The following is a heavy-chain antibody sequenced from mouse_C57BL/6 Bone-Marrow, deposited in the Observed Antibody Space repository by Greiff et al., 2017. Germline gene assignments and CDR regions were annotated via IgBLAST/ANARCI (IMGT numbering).Heavy chain of an antibody. CDR3: ARIHYGSRYFDY. V-gene: IGHV1-18*01. CDR1: GYTFTDYN. Sequence: VQLQQSGPELVKPGASVKIPCKASGYTFTDYNMDWVKQSHGKSLEWIGDINPNNGGTIYNQKFKGKATLTVDKSSSTAYMELRSLTSEDTAVYYCARIHYGSRYFDYWGQGSTLTVSS. D-gene: IGHD1-1*01. J-gene: IGHJ2*01. CDR2: INPNNGGT.